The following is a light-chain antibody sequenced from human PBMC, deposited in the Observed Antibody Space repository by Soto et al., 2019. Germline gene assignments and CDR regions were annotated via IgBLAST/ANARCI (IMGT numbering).Light chain of an antibody. CDR2: GAS. V-gene: IGKV3-20*01. J-gene: IGKJ5*01. CDR3: QQYDNLPSIT. CDR1: QSVSSSY. Sequence: IVLPLPPGSVALCQKERTTLSSTPIQSVSSSYLAWYQQKPGKAPRLLIYGASNGDTDIPGRFSGSGSGTDFTLTISSLQTEDIAIYYCQQYDNLPSITFGQGTRLEIK.